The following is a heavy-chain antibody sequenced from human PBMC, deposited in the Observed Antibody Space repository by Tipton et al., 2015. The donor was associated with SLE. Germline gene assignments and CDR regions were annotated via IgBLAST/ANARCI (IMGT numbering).Heavy chain of an antibody. Sequence: TLSLTCTVSGGSISSYYWSWIRQPPGKGLEWIGYIYYSGSTNYNPSLKSRVTISVDTSKNQFSLKLRSVTAADTAVYYCARGGECTNGVCYPNYFDPWGQGTLVTVSS. J-gene: IGHJ5*02. CDR2: IYYSGST. CDR1: GGSISSYY. D-gene: IGHD2-8*01. CDR3: ARGGECTNGVCYPNYFDP. V-gene: IGHV4-59*12.